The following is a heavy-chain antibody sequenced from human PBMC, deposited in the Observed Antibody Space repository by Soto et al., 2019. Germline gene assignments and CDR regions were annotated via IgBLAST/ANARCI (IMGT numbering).Heavy chain of an antibody. J-gene: IGHJ4*02. CDR1: GFTFSSYA. D-gene: IGHD5-18*01. CDR3: ASQPHSYGPFDY. Sequence: QPGGSLRLSCAASGFTFSSYAMSWVRQAPGKGLEWVSAISGSGGSTYYADSVRGRFTISRDNSKNTLYLQMNSLRAGDTAVYYCASQPHSYGPFDYWGQGTLVTVSS. V-gene: IGHV3-23*01. CDR2: ISGSGGST.